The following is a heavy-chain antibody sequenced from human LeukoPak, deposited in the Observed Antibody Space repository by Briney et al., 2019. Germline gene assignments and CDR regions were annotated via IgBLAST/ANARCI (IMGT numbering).Heavy chain of an antibody. V-gene: IGHV3-21*04. CDR2: ISSSSSYI. Sequence: GGSLRLSCAASGFTFSSYSMNWVRQAPGKGLEWVSSISSSSSYIYYADSVKGRFTISRDNAKNSLYLQMNSLRAEDTAVYYCAKFGDILTGYPYYFDYWGQGTLVTVSS. CDR1: GFTFSSYS. D-gene: IGHD3-9*01. CDR3: AKFGDILTGYPYYFDY. J-gene: IGHJ4*02.